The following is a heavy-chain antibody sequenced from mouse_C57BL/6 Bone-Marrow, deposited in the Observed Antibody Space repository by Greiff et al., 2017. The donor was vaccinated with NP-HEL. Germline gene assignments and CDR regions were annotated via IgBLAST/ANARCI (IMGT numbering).Heavy chain of an antibody. CDR3: ARSVNWGHFDY. CDR2: INPNYGTT. Sequence: VHVKQSGPELVKPGASVKISCKASGYSFTDYNMNWVKQSNGKSLEWIGVINPNYGTTSYTQKFKGKATLTVDQSSSTAYMQLNSLTSEDAAVYYCARSVNWGHFDYWGQGTTLTVSS. CDR1: GYSFTDYN. V-gene: IGHV1-39*01. D-gene: IGHD4-1*01. J-gene: IGHJ2*01.